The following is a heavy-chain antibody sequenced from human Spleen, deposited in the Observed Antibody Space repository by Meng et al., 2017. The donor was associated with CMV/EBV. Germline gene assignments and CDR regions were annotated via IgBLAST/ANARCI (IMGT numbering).Heavy chain of an antibody. CDR2: IRTKANNYAT. CDR3: IRGSSGGAYYGLDV. Sequence: GESLKISCAASGFTFSGSTIYWVRQASGKGLEWVGRIRTKANNYATEHAASVKGRFTCSRDDSKSTAYLQINSLKTEDTAVYYCIRGSSGGAYYGLDVWGQGTTVTVSS. J-gene: IGHJ6*02. D-gene: IGHD6-19*01. V-gene: IGHV3-73*01. CDR1: GFTFSGST.